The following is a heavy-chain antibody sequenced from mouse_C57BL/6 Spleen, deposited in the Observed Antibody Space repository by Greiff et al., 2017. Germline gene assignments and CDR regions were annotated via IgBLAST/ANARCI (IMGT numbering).Heavy chain of an antibody. Sequence: VKLMESGPGLVQPSQSLSITCTVSGFSLTSYGVHWVRQSPGKGLEWLGVIWRGGSTDYNAAFMSRLSITKDNSKSQVFFKMNSLQADDTAIYYCATVYYGSSLDVWGTGTTVTVSS. CDR2: IWRGGST. CDR3: ATVYYGSSLDV. CDR1: GFSLTSYG. D-gene: IGHD1-1*01. V-gene: IGHV2-5*01. J-gene: IGHJ1*03.